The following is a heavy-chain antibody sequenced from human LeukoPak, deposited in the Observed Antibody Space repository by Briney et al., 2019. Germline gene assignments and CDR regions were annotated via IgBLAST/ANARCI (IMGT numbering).Heavy chain of an antibody. CDR1: GGSFSGYY. D-gene: IGHD1-26*01. Sequence: PSETLSLTCAVYGGSFSGYYWSWIRQPPGKGLEWIGEINHSGSTNYNPSLKSRVTISVDTSKNQFSLKLSSVTAADTAVYYCAREMGATMAGWFDPWGQGTLVTVSS. V-gene: IGHV4-34*01. J-gene: IGHJ5*02. CDR3: AREMGATMAGWFDP. CDR2: INHSGST.